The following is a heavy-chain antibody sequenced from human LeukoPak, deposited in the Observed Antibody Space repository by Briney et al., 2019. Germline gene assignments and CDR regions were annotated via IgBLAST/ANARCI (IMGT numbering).Heavy chain of an antibody. D-gene: IGHD5-18*01. CDR2: IIPIFGTA. Sequence: SVKVSCKASGGTFSSYAISWVRQAPGQGLEWMGGIIPIFGTANYAQKFQGRVTITTDESTSTAYMELSSLRSEDTAVYYCARESLQPVDTAMVEGYFDYWGQGTLVTVSS. V-gene: IGHV1-69*05. CDR3: ARESLQPVDTAMVEGYFDY. CDR1: GGTFSSYA. J-gene: IGHJ4*02.